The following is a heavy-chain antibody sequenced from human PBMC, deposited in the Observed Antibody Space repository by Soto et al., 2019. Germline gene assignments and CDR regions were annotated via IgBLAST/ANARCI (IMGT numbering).Heavy chain of an antibody. CDR1: GDSVSSNSAA. V-gene: IGHV6-1*01. D-gene: IGHD6-19*01. CDR2: TYYRSKWYN. J-gene: IGHJ4*02. CDR3: ARGFIAVAGLDY. Sequence: QTLSLTCAIAGDSVSSNSAACNWIRHSPSRGLEWLGRTYYRSKWYNDYAVSVKSRITINPDTSKNQFSLQLNSVTPEDTAVYYCARGFIAVAGLDYWGQGTLVTVYS.